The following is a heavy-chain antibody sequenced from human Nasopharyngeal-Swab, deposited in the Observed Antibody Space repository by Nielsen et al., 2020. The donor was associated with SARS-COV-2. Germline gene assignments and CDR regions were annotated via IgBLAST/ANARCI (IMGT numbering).Heavy chain of an antibody. Sequence: GESLKISCAASGFTFSSYSMNWVRQAPGKGLEWVSYISSSSTIYYADSVKGRFTISRDNAKNSLYLQMNSMRAEDTAVYYCARDHGGGTIAEALGPSYYYYYMDVWGKGTTVTVSS. D-gene: IGHD6-19*01. CDR3: ARDHGGGTIAEALGPSYYYYYMDV. CDR1: GFTFSSYS. V-gene: IGHV3-48*01. CDR2: ISSSSTI. J-gene: IGHJ6*03.